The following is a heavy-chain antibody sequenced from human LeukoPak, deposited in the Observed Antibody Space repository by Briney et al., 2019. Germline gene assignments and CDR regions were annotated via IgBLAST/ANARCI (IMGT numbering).Heavy chain of an antibody. CDR2: IYPDDSDT. CDR3: ARLRSSSWYTVDY. D-gene: IGHD6-13*01. V-gene: IGHV5-51*01. CDR1: GYTFPYYW. Sequence: GESLKVSCKGSGYTFPYYWIAWVRQMPGKGLEWMGIIYPDDSDTRYSQSFQGLVTISADKSITTAYLQWSSLKASDTAMYYCARLRSSSWYTVDYWGQGTLVTVSS. J-gene: IGHJ4*02.